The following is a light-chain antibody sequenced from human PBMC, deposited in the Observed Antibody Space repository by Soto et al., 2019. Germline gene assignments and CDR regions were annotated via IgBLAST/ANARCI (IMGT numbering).Light chain of an antibody. J-gene: IGKJ1*01. CDR2: AAS. CDR3: QKYFSTPRT. Sequence: DIQMTQSPSSLSTSVGDRVTITCRASQGISNYLAWYQQKPGRVPKLLIYAASTLHSGVPSRFSGSGSGTDFTLTISSLQPEDVATYYCQKYFSTPRTFGQGTKVEIK. V-gene: IGKV1-27*01. CDR1: QGISNY.